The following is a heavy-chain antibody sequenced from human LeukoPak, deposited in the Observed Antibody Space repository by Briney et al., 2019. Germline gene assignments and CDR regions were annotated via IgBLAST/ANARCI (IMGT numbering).Heavy chain of an antibody. CDR3: ARSAYYYGSGSYRY. V-gene: IGHV4-34*01. CDR2: INHSGST. CDR1: GGSFSGYY. D-gene: IGHD3-10*01. Sequence: SETLSLTCAVYGGSFSGYYWSWIRQPPGKGLEWIGEINHSGSTNYNPSLKSRVTISVDTSKNQFSLKLSSVTAADTAVYYCARSAYYYGSGSYRYWGQGTLVTVSS. J-gene: IGHJ4*02.